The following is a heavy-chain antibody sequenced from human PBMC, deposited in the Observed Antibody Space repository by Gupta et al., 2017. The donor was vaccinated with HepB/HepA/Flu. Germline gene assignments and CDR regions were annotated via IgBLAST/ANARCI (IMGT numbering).Heavy chain of an antibody. CDR3: AHAGIAVAGTPCFDY. D-gene: IGHD6-19*01. CDR1: GFSLSTSGVG. V-gene: IGHV2-5*01. Sequence: QITLKESGPTLVKPTQTLTLTCTFSGFSLSTSGVGVGWIRQPPGKALEWLALIYWNDDKRYSPSLKSRLTITKDTSKNQVVLTMTNMDPVDTATYYCAHAGIAVAGTPCFDYWGQGTLVTVSS. CDR2: IYWNDDK. J-gene: IGHJ4*02.